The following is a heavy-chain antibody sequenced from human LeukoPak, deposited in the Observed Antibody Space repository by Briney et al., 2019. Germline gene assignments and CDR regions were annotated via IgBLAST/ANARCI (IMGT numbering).Heavy chain of an antibody. J-gene: IGHJ4*02. CDR2: ISSSGNNI. Sequence: GGSLRLSCAASGITFSSYSMNWVRQAPGKGLEWVSSISSSGNNIYYADSVKGRFTISRDNAKNSLSLHMNSLRVEDTAVYYSARDGVRGFTATTPFDYWGPGTLVTVSS. CDR1: GITFSSYS. CDR3: ARDGVRGFTATTPFDY. D-gene: IGHD4-17*01. V-gene: IGHV3-21*01.